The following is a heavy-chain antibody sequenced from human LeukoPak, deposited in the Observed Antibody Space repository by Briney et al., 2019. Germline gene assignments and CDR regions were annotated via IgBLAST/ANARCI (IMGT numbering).Heavy chain of an antibody. J-gene: IGHJ5*01. Sequence: GGSLRLSCAASGLRFSDYLMHWVRQAPGERPMWVSRINTDGSVIDYADFVKGRFTMSRDNAQNTLSLQMTSLRVEDGAVYYCAREITGYNHPLRYFDSWGHGTLVTVSS. D-gene: IGHD1-1*01. CDR2: INTDGSVI. CDR3: AREITGYNHPLRYFDS. CDR1: GLRFSDYL. V-gene: IGHV3-74*01.